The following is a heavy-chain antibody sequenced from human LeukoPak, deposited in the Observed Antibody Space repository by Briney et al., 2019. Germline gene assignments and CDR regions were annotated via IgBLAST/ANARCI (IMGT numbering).Heavy chain of an antibody. Sequence: GGSLRLTCAASGFTVSSNYMSWVRQAPGKGLEWVSVLYSDGNTYYADSVKGRFTISRDNSKKILYLQMNSLRAEDTAVYYCGKEVERHFDLKYWGQGTLVTVSS. CDR1: GFTVSSNY. J-gene: IGHJ4*02. V-gene: IGHV3-53*01. CDR3: GKEVERHFDLKY. CDR2: LYSDGNT.